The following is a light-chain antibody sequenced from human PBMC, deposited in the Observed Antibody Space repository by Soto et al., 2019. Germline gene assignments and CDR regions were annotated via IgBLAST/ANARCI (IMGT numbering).Light chain of an antibody. Sequence: QSVLTQPASVSASPGQSISISCTGTTNDIGAFDYVSCYQQHPGKAPKLIIYEIFNRPSGVSHRFSDSKSGNSTSLTISGLQAEDEADYYCSSYTTTNAHVFGGATK. J-gene: IGLJ2*01. V-gene: IGLV2-14*01. CDR3: SSYTTTNAHV. CDR2: EIF. CDR1: TNDIGAFDY.